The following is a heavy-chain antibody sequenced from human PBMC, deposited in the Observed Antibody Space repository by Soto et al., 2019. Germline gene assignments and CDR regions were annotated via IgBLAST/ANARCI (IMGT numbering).Heavy chain of an antibody. V-gene: IGHV3-23*01. CDR3: ARDYGDYEGAFDI. D-gene: IGHD4-17*01. CDR2: ISGSGGST. CDR1: GFTFSSYA. J-gene: IGHJ3*02. Sequence: GGSLRLSCAASGFTFSSYAMSWVRQAPGKGLEWVSAISGSGGSTYYADSVKGRFTISRDNSKNTLYLQMNSLRAEDTAVYYCARDYGDYEGAFDIWGQGTMVTVSS.